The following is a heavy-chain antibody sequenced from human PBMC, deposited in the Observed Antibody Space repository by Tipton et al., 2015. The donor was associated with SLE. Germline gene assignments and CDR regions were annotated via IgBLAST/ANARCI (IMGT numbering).Heavy chain of an antibody. CDR2: MNPNSGVS. Sequence: QSGPEVKKPGASVTVSCKASGYTFTGYNLHWVRQAPGQGLEFVGWMNPNSGVSYPAQKFQGRVTMTGDMSISTVYMELTRLSSDDTAVYYCARGGYYYDSSGQFDYWGQGTLVTVSS. CDR1: GYTFTGYN. J-gene: IGHJ4*02. D-gene: IGHD3-22*01. CDR3: ARGGYYYDSSGQFDY. V-gene: IGHV1-2*02.